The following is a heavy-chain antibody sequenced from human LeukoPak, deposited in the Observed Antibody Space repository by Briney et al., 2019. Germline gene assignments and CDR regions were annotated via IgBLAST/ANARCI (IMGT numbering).Heavy chain of an antibody. CDR1: GGSISSGGYS. CDR2: IYHSGST. J-gene: IGHJ4*02. V-gene: IGHV4-30-2*01. CDR3: ARTSTVTTYYFDY. Sequence: PSQTLSLTCAVSGGSISSGGYSWSWIRQPPGKGLEWIGYIYHSGSTYYNPSLKSRVTLSVDRSKNQFSLKLSSVTAADTAVYYCARTSTVTTYYFDYWGQGTLVTVSS. D-gene: IGHD4-17*01.